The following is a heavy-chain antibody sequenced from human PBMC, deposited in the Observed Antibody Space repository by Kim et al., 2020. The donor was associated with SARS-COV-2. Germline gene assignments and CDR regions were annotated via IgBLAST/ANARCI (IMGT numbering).Heavy chain of an antibody. Sequence: PSLKSRVTISVDTSKNQFSLKLSSVTAADTAVYYCAREWGDYGSGSYSDYWGQGTLDTVSS. CDR3: AREWGDYGSGSYSDY. D-gene: IGHD3-10*01. J-gene: IGHJ4*02. V-gene: IGHV4-59*01.